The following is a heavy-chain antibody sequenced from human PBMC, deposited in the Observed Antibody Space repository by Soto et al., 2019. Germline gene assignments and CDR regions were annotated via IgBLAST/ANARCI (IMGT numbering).Heavy chain of an antibody. Sequence: GGSLRLSCAASGFTFSDYYMSWIRQAPGKGLEWVSYISSSGSTIYYADSVKGRFTISRDNAKNSLYLQMNSLRAEDTAVYYCARHLRRYFDSDAFDYWGQGTLVTVSS. V-gene: IGHV3-11*01. CDR2: ISSSGSTI. CDR3: ARHLRRYFDSDAFDY. CDR1: GFTFSDYY. D-gene: IGHD3-9*01. J-gene: IGHJ4*02.